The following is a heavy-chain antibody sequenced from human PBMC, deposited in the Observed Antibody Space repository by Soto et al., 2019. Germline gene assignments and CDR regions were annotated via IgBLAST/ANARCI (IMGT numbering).Heavy chain of an antibody. CDR1: GGSISSGGYY. CDR3: ARGAGLVVVTAQYFEY. D-gene: IGHD2-21*02. Sequence: PSETLSLTCTVSGGSISSGGYYWSWIRQHPGKGMEWIGYIYYSGSTYYNPSLKSRVTISVDTSKNQFSLKLSSVTAADTAVYYCARGAGLVVVTAQYFEYWGQGTLVTVSS. CDR2: IYYSGST. J-gene: IGHJ4*02. V-gene: IGHV4-31*03.